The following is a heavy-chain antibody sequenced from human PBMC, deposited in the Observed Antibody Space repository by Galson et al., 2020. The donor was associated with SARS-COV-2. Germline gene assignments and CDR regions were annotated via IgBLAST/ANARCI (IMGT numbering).Heavy chain of an antibody. D-gene: IGHD3-10*01. Sequence: GESLKISCAASGFTFSSYAMSWVRQAPGKGLEWVSAISGSGGSTYYADSVKGRFTISRDNSKNTLYLQMNSLRAEDTAVYYCAKDWMYYGSGSSGYYYYYGMDVWGQGTTVTVSS. CDR2: ISGSGGST. CDR1: GFTFSSYA. J-gene: IGHJ6*02. V-gene: IGHV3-23*01. CDR3: AKDWMYYGSGSSGYYYYYGMDV.